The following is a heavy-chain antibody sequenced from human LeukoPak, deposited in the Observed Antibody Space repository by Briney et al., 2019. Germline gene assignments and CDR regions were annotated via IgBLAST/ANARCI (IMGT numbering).Heavy chain of an antibody. V-gene: IGHV1-8*03. J-gene: IGHJ4*02. D-gene: IGHD2-2*01. CDR1: GYTFTSYD. CDR2: MNPNSGNT. CDR3: ARGFVVVPAAMGY. Sequence: ASVKVSCKASGYTFTSYDINWVRQATGQGLEWMGWMNPNSGNTGYAQKFQGRVTITRNTSISTSYMELSSLRSEDTAVYYCARGFVVVPAAMGYWGQGTLVTVSS.